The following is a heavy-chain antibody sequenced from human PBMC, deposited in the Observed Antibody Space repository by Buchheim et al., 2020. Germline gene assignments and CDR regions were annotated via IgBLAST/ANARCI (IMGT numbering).Heavy chain of an antibody. J-gene: IGHJ4*02. V-gene: IGHV3-30-3*01. CDR1: AFTFSSYA. D-gene: IGHD5-12*01. CDR2: ISYDGSNQ. CDR3: AREHTLRFDY. Sequence: QVQLVESGGGVVQPGRSLRLSCAASAFTFSSYAMHWVRQAPGKGLEWVAVISYDGSNQHYADSVKGRFTISSDNSKNTLYVQMNSLRPEDTAVYYCAREHTLRFDYWGQGTL.